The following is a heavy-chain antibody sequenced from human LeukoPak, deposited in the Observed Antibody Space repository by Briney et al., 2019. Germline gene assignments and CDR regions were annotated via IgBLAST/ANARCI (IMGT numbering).Heavy chain of an antibody. Sequence: GGSLRLSCAASGFALSSHWMTWVRQVPGRGPEWVANVNRYGSETYYLDSVKGRFTISKDNAKNSLYLQMNSLRAEDTAVYYCAKDLGRRASSYYFDYWGQGTLVTVSS. J-gene: IGHJ4*02. CDR2: VNRYGSET. CDR1: GFALSSHW. V-gene: IGHV3-7*03. CDR3: AKDLGRRASSYYFDY. D-gene: IGHD3-10*01.